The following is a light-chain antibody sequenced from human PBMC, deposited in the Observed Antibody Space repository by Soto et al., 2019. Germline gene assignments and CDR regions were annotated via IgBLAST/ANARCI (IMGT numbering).Light chain of an antibody. V-gene: IGKV1-5*01. CDR2: DSS. CDR3: QQYNSYSPYT. Sequence: DIQMTQSPSTLSASVGDRVTITCLASQSISSWLAWYQQKPGKAPKLLIYDSSILESGVPSRFSGSGSGTEFTLTISSLQPDDFAPYYCQQYNSYSPYTFGQGTKLEIK. J-gene: IGKJ2*01. CDR1: QSISSW.